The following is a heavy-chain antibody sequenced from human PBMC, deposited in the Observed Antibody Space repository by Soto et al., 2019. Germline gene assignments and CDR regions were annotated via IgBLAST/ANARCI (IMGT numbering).Heavy chain of an antibody. V-gene: IGHV4-4*07. CDR2: TYTNGST. J-gene: IGHJ4*02. D-gene: IGHD5-18*01. CDR1: GGSISSYY. CDR3: ARAGYSYGYFDY. Sequence: SETLSLTCTVSGGSISSYYWSWIRQPAGKGLEWIGRTYTNGSTNYNPSLKSRVTMSVDTSKNQFSLKLSSVTAADTAVYYCARAGYSYGYFDYWGQGTLVTVSS.